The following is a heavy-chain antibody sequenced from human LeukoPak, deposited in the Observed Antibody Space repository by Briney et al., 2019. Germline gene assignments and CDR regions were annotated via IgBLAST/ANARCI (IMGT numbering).Heavy chain of an antibody. Sequence: PGRSLRLSCAASGFTFSSYGMHWVRQAPGKGLEWVAVIWYDGSNKYYADSVKGRFTISRDNSKNTLYLQMNSLRAEDTAVYYCARDTQGIAAAILSSNGMDVWGQGTTVTVSS. CDR2: IWYDGSNK. CDR3: ARDTQGIAAAILSSNGMDV. V-gene: IGHV3-33*08. J-gene: IGHJ6*02. D-gene: IGHD6-13*01. CDR1: GFTFSSYG.